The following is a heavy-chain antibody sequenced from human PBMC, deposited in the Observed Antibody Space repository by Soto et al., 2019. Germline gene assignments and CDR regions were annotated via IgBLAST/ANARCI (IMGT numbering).Heavy chain of an antibody. V-gene: IGHV3-64D*08. CDR2: ISSNGGST. CDR1: GFTFSSYA. Sequence: PGGSLRLSCSASGFTFSSYAMHWVRQAPGKGLEYVSAISSNGGSTYYADSVKGRFTISRDNSKNTLYLQMSSLRAEDTAVYYCVKDTYYDILTGYFNWFDPWGQGTLVTVSS. CDR3: VKDTYYDILTGYFNWFDP. D-gene: IGHD3-9*01. J-gene: IGHJ5*02.